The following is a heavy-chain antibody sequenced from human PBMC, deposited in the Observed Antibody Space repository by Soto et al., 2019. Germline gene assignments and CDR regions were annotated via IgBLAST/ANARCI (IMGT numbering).Heavy chain of an antibody. D-gene: IGHD6-19*01. V-gene: IGHV1-2*04. CDR1: GYTFTGYY. CDR2: INPNSGGT. J-gene: IGHJ4*02. CDR3: AREQWLVRYFDY. Sequence: GASVEVSCKASGYTFTGYYMHWVRQAPGQGLEWMGWINPNSGGTNYAQKFQGWVTMTRDTSISTAYMELSRLRSDDTAVYYCAREQWLVRYFDYWGQGTLVTVSS.